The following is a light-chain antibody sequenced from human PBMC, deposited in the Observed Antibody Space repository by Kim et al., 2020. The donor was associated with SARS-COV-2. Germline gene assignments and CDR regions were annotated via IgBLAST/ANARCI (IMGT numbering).Light chain of an antibody. CDR3: QKYNNWPT. Sequence: SVDPGDRSTLSSRASRSVRSNLAWYQRKPGQAPRHLIYGASTRATGSPARFSGSGYGTEFTLTISSLESEDFAVYYCQKYNNWPTFGQGTKVDIK. CDR1: RSVRSN. V-gene: IGKV3-15*01. CDR2: GAS. J-gene: IGKJ1*01.